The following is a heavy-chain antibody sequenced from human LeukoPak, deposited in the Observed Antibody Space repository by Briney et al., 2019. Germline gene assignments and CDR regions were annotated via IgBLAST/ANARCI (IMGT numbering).Heavy chain of an antibody. J-gene: IGHJ4*02. D-gene: IGHD3-3*01. V-gene: IGHV1-18*01. CDR3: ARVYDFWSGYSDY. CDR1: GYTFTRYA. Sequence: ASVKVSCKASGYTFTRYAISWVRQAPGHGLEWMGWISAYNGDTSYAQKFQGRVTMTTDTSTSTAYMELRSLRPDDTAVYYCARVYDFWSGYSDYWGQGTLVTVSS. CDR2: ISAYNGDT.